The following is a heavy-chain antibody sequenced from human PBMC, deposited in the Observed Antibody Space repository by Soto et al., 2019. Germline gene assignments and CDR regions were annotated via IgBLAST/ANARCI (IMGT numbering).Heavy chain of an antibody. CDR2: IYWDDDK. V-gene: IGHV2-5*02. CDR3: AHLFVGYDFWSGPDY. D-gene: IGHD3-3*01. CDR1: GFSLSTSGVG. J-gene: IGHJ4*02. Sequence: QITLKESGPTLVKPTQTLTLTCTFSGFSLSTSGVGVGWIRQPPGKALEWLALIYWDDDKRYSPSLKSRLTITKDTSKNQVVLTMTNMDPVDTAKYYCAHLFVGYDFWSGPDYWGQGTLVTVSS.